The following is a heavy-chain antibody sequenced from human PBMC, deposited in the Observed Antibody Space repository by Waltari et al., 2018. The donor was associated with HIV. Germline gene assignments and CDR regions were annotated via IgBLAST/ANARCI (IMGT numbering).Heavy chain of an antibody. CDR2: IKQDGSEK. V-gene: IGHV3-7*01. J-gene: IGHJ3*01. CDR1: GFSFRSYW. Sequence: EVQLVESGGGLVQPGGSLRLSCPVSGFSFRSYWMSWVRQAPGKGLEWMANIKQDGSEKYYVDSVKGRFNISRDNAKNSLYLQMNSLRDEDTAVYYCARDPGGADAFDFWGQGTMVTVSS. D-gene: IGHD3-16*01. CDR3: ARDPGGADAFDF.